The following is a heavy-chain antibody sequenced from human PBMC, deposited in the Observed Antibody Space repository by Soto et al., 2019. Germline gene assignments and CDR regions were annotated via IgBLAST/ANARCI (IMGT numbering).Heavy chain of an antibody. CDR2: IKPDGSEK. V-gene: IGHV3-7*01. J-gene: IGHJ4*02. CDR1: GFIFSGYW. D-gene: IGHD3-3*02. Sequence: GXSLRLSCAASGFIFSGYWGSWFRQVPGKGLEWVASIKPDGSEKYYVDSVKGRFTISRDNAEKSLFLQMTTLRAEDTALYYCARLLAVRTFDYWGQGTLVTVSS. CDR3: ARLLAVRTFDY.